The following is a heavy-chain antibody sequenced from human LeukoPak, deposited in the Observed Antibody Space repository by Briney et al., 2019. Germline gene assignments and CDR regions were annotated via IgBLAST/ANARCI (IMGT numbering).Heavy chain of an antibody. Sequence: ASVKVSCKASGYTFTGYYMHWVRQAPGQGLEWMGWINPNSGGTNYAQKFQGRVTMTRDTSISTAYMELSRLRSDDTAVYYCARVEDYDFWSGYYSAFDIWGQGTMVTVSS. CDR1: GYTFTGYY. CDR2: INPNSGGT. V-gene: IGHV1-2*02. D-gene: IGHD3-3*01. CDR3: ARVEDYDFWSGYYSAFDI. J-gene: IGHJ3*02.